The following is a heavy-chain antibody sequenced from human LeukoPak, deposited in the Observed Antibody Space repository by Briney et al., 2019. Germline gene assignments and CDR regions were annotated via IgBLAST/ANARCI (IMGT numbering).Heavy chain of an antibody. CDR3: AAKEGGTASFDY. J-gene: IGHJ4*02. V-gene: IGHV3-9*01. D-gene: IGHD1-7*01. Sequence: GGSLRLSCAASGFTFGDYAMPWVRQAPGEGLEWVSGISKDSRTIVYADSVKGRFTISRDNAKKSLYLQMGSLTSDDTAFYYCAAKEGGTASFDYWGQGTLVTVSP. CDR2: ISKDSRTI. CDR1: GFTFGDYA.